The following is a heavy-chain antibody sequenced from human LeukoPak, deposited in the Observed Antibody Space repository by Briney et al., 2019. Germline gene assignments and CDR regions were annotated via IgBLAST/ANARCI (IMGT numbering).Heavy chain of an antibody. CDR2: ISSSSTI. J-gene: IGHJ4*02. Sequence: GGSLRLSCAASGFTFSSYSMNWVRQAPGKGLEWVSYISSSSTIYYADSVKGRFTISRDNAKNSLYLQMNSLRAEDTAVYYCARVRDAYNYFDYWGQGTLVTVSS. V-gene: IGHV3-48*01. CDR3: ARVRDAYNYFDY. CDR1: GFTFSSYS. D-gene: IGHD1-14*01.